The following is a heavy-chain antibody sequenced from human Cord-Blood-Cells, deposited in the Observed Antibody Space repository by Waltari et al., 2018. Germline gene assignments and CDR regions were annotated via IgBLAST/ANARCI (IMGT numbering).Heavy chain of an antibody. CDR1: GFTLDDYA. V-gene: IGHV3-43*02. CDR2: ISGDGGST. J-gene: IGHJ1*01. Sequence: EVQLVESGGGVVQPGGSLRLSCAASGFTLDDYAMHWVRQAPGKGLEWVSLISGDGGSTYADSVKGRFTISRDNSKNSLYLQMNSLRTEDTALYYCAKDIGPVAEYFQHWGQGTLVTVSS. D-gene: IGHD6-19*01. CDR3: AKDIGPVAEYFQH.